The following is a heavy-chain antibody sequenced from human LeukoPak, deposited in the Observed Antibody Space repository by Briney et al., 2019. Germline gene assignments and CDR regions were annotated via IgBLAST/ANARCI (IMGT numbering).Heavy chain of an antibody. V-gene: IGHV3-15*01. Sequence: GGSLRLSCAASGFNFNDFYMSWIRQAPGKGLEWVGRIKSKTDGGTTDYAAPVKGRFTISRDDSKNTLYLQMNSLKTEDTAVYYCTTDATIVVVPAAIERINFDYWGQGTLVTVSS. CDR3: TTDATIVVVPAAIERINFDY. J-gene: IGHJ4*02. D-gene: IGHD2-2*02. CDR2: IKSKTDGGTT. CDR1: GFNFNDFY.